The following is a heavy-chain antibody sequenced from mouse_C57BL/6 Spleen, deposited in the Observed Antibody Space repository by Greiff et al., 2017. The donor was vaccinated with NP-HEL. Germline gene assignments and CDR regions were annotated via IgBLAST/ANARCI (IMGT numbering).Heavy chain of an antibody. CDR1: GYTFTSYW. Sequence: QVQLQQPGAELVKPGASVKLSCKASGYTFTSYWMHWVKQRPGQGLEWIGMIHPNSGSTNYNEKFKSKATLTVDKSSSTAYMQLSSLTSEDSAVFYCAREGITRGYSDYWGQGTTLTVSS. J-gene: IGHJ2*01. CDR2: IHPNSGST. CDR3: AREGITRGYSDY. V-gene: IGHV1-64*01. D-gene: IGHD1-1*01.